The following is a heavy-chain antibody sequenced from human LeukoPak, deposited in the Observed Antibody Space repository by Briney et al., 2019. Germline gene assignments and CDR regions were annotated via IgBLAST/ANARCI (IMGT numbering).Heavy chain of an antibody. V-gene: IGHV1-8*03. CDR1: GYTFTSYD. D-gene: IGHD1-26*01. CDR3: ARGLKRRVGATYYFDY. J-gene: IGHJ4*02. CDR2: MNPNSGNT. Sequence: ASVKVSCKASGYTFTSYDINWVRQAPGQGLEWMGWMNPNSGNTGYAQKFQGRVTITRNTSISTAYMELSSLRSEDTAVYYCARGLKRRVGATYYFDYWGQGTLVTVSS.